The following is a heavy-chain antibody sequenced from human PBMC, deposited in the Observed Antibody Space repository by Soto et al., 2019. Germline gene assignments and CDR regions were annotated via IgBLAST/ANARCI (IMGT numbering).Heavy chain of an antibody. CDR2: THHSGST. Sequence: SETQSLTYTVSGGYIRSGGDYWTWILQPPGKGLEWVGYTHHSGSTNQNPSLKSRVYMSLDTSKNQFSLQLTSVTAADTAVYYCAKEDGYWSGYDVWGQGTLVTVSS. D-gene: IGHD3-3*01. V-gene: IGHV4-61*08. J-gene: IGHJ4*02. CDR3: AKEDGYWSGYDV. CDR1: GGYIRSGGDY.